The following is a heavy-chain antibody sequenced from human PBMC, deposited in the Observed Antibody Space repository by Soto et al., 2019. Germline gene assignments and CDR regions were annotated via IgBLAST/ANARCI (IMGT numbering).Heavy chain of an antibody. CDR2: IYPGNSDT. Sequence: GESLKISCKGSGYSFTSYWIGWVRQMPGKGLEWMGIIYPGNSDTRYSPSFQGQVIISADKSISTAYLQWSSLKASDTAMYYCARNKHYYESSGHFDYWGQGTLVTSPQ. CDR3: ARNKHYYESSGHFDY. J-gene: IGHJ4*02. D-gene: IGHD3-22*01. CDR1: GYSFTSYW. V-gene: IGHV5-51*01.